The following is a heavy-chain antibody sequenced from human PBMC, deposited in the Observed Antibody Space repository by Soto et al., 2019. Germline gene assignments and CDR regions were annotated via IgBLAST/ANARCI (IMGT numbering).Heavy chain of an antibody. J-gene: IGHJ6*02. Sequence: EVQLVESGGGLVQPGGSLRLSCAASGFTLSSYWMSWVRQAPGKGLEWVANIKQDGSEKYYVDSVKGRFTISRDTAKSSLYLQLNSLRAEDTAVYYCAREYGSMYSTRYYGMDVWGQGTKVTVSS. CDR3: AREYGSMYSTRYYGMDV. CDR2: IKQDGSEK. V-gene: IGHV3-7*05. CDR1: GFTLSSYW. D-gene: IGHD6-13*01.